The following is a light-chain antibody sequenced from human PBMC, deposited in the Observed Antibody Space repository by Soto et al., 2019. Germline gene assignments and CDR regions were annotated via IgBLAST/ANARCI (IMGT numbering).Light chain of an antibody. J-gene: IGLJ2*01. Sequence: QSVLTQPPSASGSPGQSVTISCTGTSSDVGGYNYVSWYQQHPGKAPKLMISEVNKRPSGVPDRFSGSKSGNTASLTVSGLQAEDEADYYCTSFASNNTLVFGGGTKLTVL. CDR2: EVN. CDR1: SSDVGGYNY. CDR3: TSFASNNTLV. V-gene: IGLV2-8*01.